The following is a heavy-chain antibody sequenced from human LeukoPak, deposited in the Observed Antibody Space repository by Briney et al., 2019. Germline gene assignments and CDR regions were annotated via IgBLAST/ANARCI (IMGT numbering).Heavy chain of an antibody. V-gene: IGHV1-2*02. Sequence: GTSVKVSCKASGYTFTGYYMHWVRQAPGQGLEWMGWINPNSGGINYAQKFQGRVTMTRDTSISTAYMELSRLRSDDTAVYYCARVEGWFGELKPPWGQGTLVTVSS. J-gene: IGHJ5*02. CDR1: GYTFTGYY. CDR2: INPNSGGI. CDR3: ARVEGWFGELKPP. D-gene: IGHD3-10*01.